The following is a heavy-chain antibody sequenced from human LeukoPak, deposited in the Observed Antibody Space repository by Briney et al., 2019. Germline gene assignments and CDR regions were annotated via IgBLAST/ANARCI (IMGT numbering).Heavy chain of an antibody. D-gene: IGHD6-19*01. CDR1: GFTFSTYG. V-gene: IGHV3-30*18. J-gene: IGHJ2*01. CDR2: VSYDGSSI. CDR3: AKDLGGGSGCYDL. Sequence: GGSLRLSCAASGFTFSTYGMHWVRQAPGKGLEWVAVVSYDGSSIYYADSVKGRFTISRDNSKNTLYLQMNSLRAEDTAVYYCAKDLGGGSGCYDLWGRGTLVTVSS.